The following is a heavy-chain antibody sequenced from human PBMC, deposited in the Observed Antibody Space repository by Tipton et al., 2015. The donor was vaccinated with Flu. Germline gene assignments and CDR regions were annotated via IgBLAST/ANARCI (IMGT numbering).Heavy chain of an antibody. CDR3: ARRGIVVVRRSDAFDI. CDR1: GGSISSSSYY. J-gene: IGHJ3*02. Sequence: LTCTVSGGSISSSSYYWGWIRQPPGKGLEWIGSIYYSGSTYNPSLKSRVTISVDTSKNQFSLKLSSVTAADTAVYYCARRGIVVVRRSDAFDIWGQGTMVTVSS. V-gene: IGHV4-39*07. D-gene: IGHD3-22*01. CDR2: IYYSGST.